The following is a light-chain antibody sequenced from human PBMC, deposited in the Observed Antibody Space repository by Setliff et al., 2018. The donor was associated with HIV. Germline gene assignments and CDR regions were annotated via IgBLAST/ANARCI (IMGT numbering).Light chain of an antibody. V-gene: IGLV2-14*03. CDR3: SSYTSSSTRV. J-gene: IGLJ1*01. Sequence: QSVLTQPASVSGSPGQSITISCTGTSSDVGGYNYFSCYQQHPGKAPKLMIYDVNNRPSGVSSRFFGSKSGNTASLTISGLQAEDEADYYCSSYTSSSTRVFGTGTKVTVL. CDR1: SSDVGGYNY. CDR2: DVN.